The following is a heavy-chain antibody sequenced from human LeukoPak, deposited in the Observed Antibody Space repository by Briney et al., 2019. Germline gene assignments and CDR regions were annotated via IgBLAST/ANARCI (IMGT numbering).Heavy chain of an antibody. CDR2: IYECETT. CDR1: GYSITSGHY. D-gene: IGHD1-1*01. V-gene: IGHV4-38-2*02. Sequence: PSETRSLTCTVSGYSITSGHYWTWIRQPPGKGLEWIGSIYECETTYYNPYLKTRLIISLDTSKNQFSMRLSSVTAADTAVYYCGSNWSDFDYWGQGILVTVSS. CDR3: GSNWSDFDY. J-gene: IGHJ4*02.